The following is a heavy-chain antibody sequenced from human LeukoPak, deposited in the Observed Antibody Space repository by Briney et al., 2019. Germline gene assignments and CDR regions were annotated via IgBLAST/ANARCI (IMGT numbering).Heavy chain of an antibody. CDR2: IWYDGSKK. V-gene: IGHV3-33*01. D-gene: IGHD4-11*01. Sequence: GGSLRLSCAAAGYTFSSYGMHWVRQAPGKGPEWVAVIWYDGSKKYYADSVKGRFTISRDNSKNTLDLQMNSLRAEDTAVYYCATAGESLVTTGNNWFDPWGQGSLVTVFS. CDR3: ATAGESLVTTGNNWFDP. J-gene: IGHJ5*02. CDR1: GYTFSSYG.